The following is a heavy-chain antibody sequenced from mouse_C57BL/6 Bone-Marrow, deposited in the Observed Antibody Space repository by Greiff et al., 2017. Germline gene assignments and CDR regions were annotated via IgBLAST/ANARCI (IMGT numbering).Heavy chain of an antibody. V-gene: IGHV1-42*01. D-gene: IGHD2-2*01. CDR1: GYSFTGYY. J-gene: IGHJ3*01. CDR2: INPSTGGT. CDR3: ARGLRRRFAY. Sequence: EVKVVESGPELVKPGASVKISCKASGYSFTGYYMNWVKQSPEKSLEWIGEINPSTGGTTYNQKFKAKATLTVDKSSSTAYMQLKSLTSEDSAVYYCARGLRRRFAYWGQGTLVTVSA.